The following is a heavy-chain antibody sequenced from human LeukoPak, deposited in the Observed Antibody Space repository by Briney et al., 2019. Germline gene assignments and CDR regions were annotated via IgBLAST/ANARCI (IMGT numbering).Heavy chain of an antibody. CDR2: IYYSGST. D-gene: IGHD6-13*01. CDR3: ARDRPSPYSRGSGDAFDI. CDR1: GGSFSGYY. Sequence: SETLSLTCAVYGGSFSGYYWSWIRQPPGKGLEWIGYIYYSGSTNYNPSLKSRVTISVDTSKNQFSLKLSSVTAADTAVYYCARDRPSPYSRGSGDAFDIWGQGTMVTVSS. V-gene: IGHV4-59*01. J-gene: IGHJ3*02.